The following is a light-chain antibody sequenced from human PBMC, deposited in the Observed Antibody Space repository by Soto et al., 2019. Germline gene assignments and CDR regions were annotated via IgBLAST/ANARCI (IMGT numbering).Light chain of an antibody. CDR1: QSVSSNY. Sequence: EIVLTQSPGTLSLSPGERATLSCRASQSVSSNYLAWYQQKPGQAPRLLIYGASSRPTGIAARFIGSGSGTDFTLPISRLEPEDFAVYYCRQYGTSPPVTFAGGTRVEIK. J-gene: IGKJ4*01. CDR3: RQYGTSPPVT. CDR2: GAS. V-gene: IGKV3-20*01.